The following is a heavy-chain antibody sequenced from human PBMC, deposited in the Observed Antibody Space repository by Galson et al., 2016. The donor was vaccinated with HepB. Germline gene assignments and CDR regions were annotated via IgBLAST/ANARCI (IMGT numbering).Heavy chain of an antibody. CDR2: TYHRSQWYH. CDR1: GDSVLNTNLA. D-gene: IGHD3-16*02. Sequence: CAISGDSVLNTNLAWNWIRQSPSRGLEWLGRTYHRSQWYHDYAVSVINRITIDPDTAKNQFYLQLKSVSPDDTAVYYCSRGWSNLAYWGQGSLVIVSS. J-gene: IGHJ4*02. CDR3: SRGWSNLAY. V-gene: IGHV6-1*01.